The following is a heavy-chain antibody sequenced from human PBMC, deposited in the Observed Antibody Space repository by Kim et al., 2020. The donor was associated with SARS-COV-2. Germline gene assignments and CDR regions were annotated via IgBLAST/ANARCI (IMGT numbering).Heavy chain of an antibody. D-gene: IGHD2-2*01. CDR1: GGSISSGDYY. V-gene: IGHV4-30-4*01. J-gene: IGHJ5*02. CDR3: ARDLGDIVVVPAAMEAHWFDP. Sequence: SETLSLTCTVSGGSISSGDYYWSWIRQPPGKGLEWIGYIYYSGSTYYNPSLKSRVTISVDTSKNQFSLKLSSVTAADTAVYYCARDLGDIVVVPAAMEAHWFDPWGQGTLVTVSS. CDR2: IYYSGST.